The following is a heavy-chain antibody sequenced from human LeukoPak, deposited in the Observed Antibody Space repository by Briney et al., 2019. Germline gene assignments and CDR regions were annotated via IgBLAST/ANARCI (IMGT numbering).Heavy chain of an antibody. CDR2: ISSSSSYI. CDR3: ARGRMDDYGDYPDY. V-gene: IGHV3-21*01. CDR1: GFTFSSYN. J-gene: IGHJ4*02. Sequence: GGSLRLSCAASGFTFSSYNMNWVRQAPGKGLEWVSSISSSSSYIYYADSVKGRLTISRDNAKNSLYLQMNSLRAEDTAVYYCARGRMDDYGDYPDYWGQGTLVTVSS. D-gene: IGHD4-17*01.